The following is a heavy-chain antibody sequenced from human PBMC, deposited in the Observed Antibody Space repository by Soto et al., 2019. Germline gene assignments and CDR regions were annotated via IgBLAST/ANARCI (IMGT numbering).Heavy chain of an antibody. CDR3: ARGITNNYYYYYMDV. CDR2: IYSGGST. CDR1: GFTVSSNY. V-gene: IGHV3-66*01. J-gene: IGHJ6*03. Sequence: GGSLRLSCAASGFTVSSNYMSGVRQAPGKGLEWVSVIYSGGSTYYADSVKGRFTISRDNSKNTLYLQMNSLRAEDTAVYYCARGITNNYYYYYMDVWGKGTTVTVSS. D-gene: IGHD3-3*01.